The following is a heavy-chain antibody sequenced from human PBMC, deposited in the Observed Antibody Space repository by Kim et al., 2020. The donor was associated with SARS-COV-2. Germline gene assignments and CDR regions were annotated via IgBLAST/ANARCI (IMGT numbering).Heavy chain of an antibody. J-gene: IGHJ5*02. D-gene: IGHD2-15*01. CDR3: ARQGESPYKAAKGNWFDP. V-gene: IGHV4-39*01. CDR1: GGSISSSSYY. CDR2: IYYSGST. Sequence: SETLSLTCTVSGGSISSSSYYWGWIRQPPGKGLEWIGSIYYSGSTYYNPSLKSRVTISVDTSKNQFSLKLSSVTAADTAVYYCARQGESPYKAAKGNWFDPWGQGTLVTVSS.